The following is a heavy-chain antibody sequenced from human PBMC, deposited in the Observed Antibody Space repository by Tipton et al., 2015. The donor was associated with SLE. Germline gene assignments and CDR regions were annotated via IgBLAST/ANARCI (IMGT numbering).Heavy chain of an antibody. V-gene: IGHV4-34*01. CDR2: INHSGST. J-gene: IGHJ4*02. CDR1: GGSFSGYY. D-gene: IGHD1-26*01. Sequence: TLSLTCAVYGGSFSGYYWSWIRQPPGKGLEWIGEINHSGSTNYNPSLKSRVTISVDTSKNQFSLTLSSVTAADTAVYYCARGRGELPFDYWGQGTLVTVSS. CDR3: ARGRGELPFDY.